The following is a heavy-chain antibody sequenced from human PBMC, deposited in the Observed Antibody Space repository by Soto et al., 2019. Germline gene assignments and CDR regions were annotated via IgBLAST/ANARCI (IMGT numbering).Heavy chain of an antibody. Sequence: GGSLRLSCAASGFTFSSYGMHWVRQAPGKGLEWVAVISYDGSNKYYADSVKGRFTISRDNSKNTLYLQMNSLRAEDTAVYYCAKDQDYYGSGSAPVVDYWGQGTLVTVSS. CDR2: ISYDGSNK. J-gene: IGHJ4*02. CDR3: AKDQDYYGSGSAPVVDY. CDR1: GFTFSSYG. V-gene: IGHV3-30*18. D-gene: IGHD3-10*01.